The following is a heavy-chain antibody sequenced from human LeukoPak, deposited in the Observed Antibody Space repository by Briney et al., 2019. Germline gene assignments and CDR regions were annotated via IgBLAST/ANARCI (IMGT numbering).Heavy chain of an antibody. D-gene: IGHD1-7*01. J-gene: IGHJ6*02. CDR3: ARALRARITGTTASGYGMDV. CDR2: IYYSGST. Sequence: SETLSLTCTVSGGSISSYYWSWIRQPPGKGLEWIGYIYYSGSTKYNPPLRRRVTISVATANVQCSLKLSSVTAADTAVYYCARALRARITGTTASGYGMDVWGQGTTVTVSS. V-gene: IGHV4-59*01. CDR1: GGSISSYY.